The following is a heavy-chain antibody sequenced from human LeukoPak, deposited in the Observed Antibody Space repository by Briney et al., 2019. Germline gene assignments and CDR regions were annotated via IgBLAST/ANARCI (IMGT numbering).Heavy chain of an antibody. CDR3: AGDYDVLTAYPPTQLFDP. CDR1: GGSFSGYY. V-gene: IGHV4-34*01. D-gene: IGHD3-9*01. Sequence: SETLSLTCAVYGGSFSGYYWSWIRQPPGKGLEWLGEINHSGSTNYNPSLKSRVTISVDTSKNQFSLKLNSVTAADTAVYYCAGDYDVLTAYPPTQLFDPWGQGTLVTVSS. J-gene: IGHJ5*02. CDR2: INHSGST.